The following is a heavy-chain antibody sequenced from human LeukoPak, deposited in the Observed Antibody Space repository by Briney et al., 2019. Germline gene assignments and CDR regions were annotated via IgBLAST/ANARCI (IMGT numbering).Heavy chain of an antibody. Sequence: PGGSLRLSCAASGFTFDSYAMTWVRQAPGKGLEWVSAISGSGGSTYYADSVKGRFTISRDNSKNTLYLQMNSLRAEDTAVYYCARSSFRITIFGVVLNDAFDIWGQGTMVTVSS. D-gene: IGHD3-3*01. CDR3: ARSSFRITIFGVVLNDAFDI. CDR2: ISGSGGST. CDR1: GFTFDSYA. J-gene: IGHJ3*02. V-gene: IGHV3-23*01.